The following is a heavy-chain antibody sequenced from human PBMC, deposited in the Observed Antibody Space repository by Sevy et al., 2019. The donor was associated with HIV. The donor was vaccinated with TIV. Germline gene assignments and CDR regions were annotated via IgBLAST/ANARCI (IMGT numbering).Heavy chain of an antibody. CDR1: GGSIRSYY. V-gene: IGHV4-59*03. J-gene: IGHJ6*02. CDR2: IDYSGST. CDR3: XXXXXXXYHAMDV. Sequence: SETLSLTCAVSGGSIRSYYWSWIRQSPGKGLEWIGYIDYSGSTNYNPSLKSRVSMSIDTSTNRFSLKLSSVTAADTXXXXXXXXXXXXYHAMDVWGQGTTVTVSS.